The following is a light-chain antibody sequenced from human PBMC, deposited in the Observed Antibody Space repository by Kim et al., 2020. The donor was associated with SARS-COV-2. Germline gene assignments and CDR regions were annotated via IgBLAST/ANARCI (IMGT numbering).Light chain of an antibody. CDR3: QQYNNWPRET. V-gene: IGKV3-15*01. CDR2: GAS. J-gene: IGKJ1*01. Sequence: SPGERATLSCRASQSVSSNLAWYQQKPGQAPRLRIYGASTRATGIPARFSGSGSGTEFTLTISSLQSEDFAVYYCQQYNNWPRETFGQGTKVDIK. CDR1: QSVSSN.